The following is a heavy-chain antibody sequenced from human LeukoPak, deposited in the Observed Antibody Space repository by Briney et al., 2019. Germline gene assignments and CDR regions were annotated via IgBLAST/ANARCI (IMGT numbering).Heavy chain of an antibody. Sequence: PGGSLRLSCAASGFTFSSYAMSWVRQAPGKGLEWVSIMSGSGNITYYADPVKGRFTISRDNSKNTLYLQMNSLRAEDTAVYYCAKGPSISAVGYFDYWGQGTLVTVSS. V-gene: IGHV3-23*01. CDR3: AKGPSISAVGYFDY. J-gene: IGHJ4*02. CDR2: MSGSGNIT. D-gene: IGHD6-13*01. CDR1: GFTFSSYA.